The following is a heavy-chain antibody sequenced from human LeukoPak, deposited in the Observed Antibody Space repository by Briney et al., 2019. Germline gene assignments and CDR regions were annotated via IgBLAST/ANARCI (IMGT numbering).Heavy chain of an antibody. Sequence: GASVKVSCKGYGYTFINHDIDWVRQAPGQGLEWMGGIIPIFGTANYAQKFQGRVTITADESTSTAYMELSSLRSEDTAVYYCARGSSPRPEYFQHWGQGTLVTVSS. CDR1: GYTFINHD. D-gene: IGHD6-6*01. CDR3: ARGSSPRPEYFQH. CDR2: IIPIFGTA. V-gene: IGHV1-69*13. J-gene: IGHJ1*01.